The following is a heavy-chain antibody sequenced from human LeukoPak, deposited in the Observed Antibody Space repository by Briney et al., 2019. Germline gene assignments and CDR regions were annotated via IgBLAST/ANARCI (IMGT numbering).Heavy chain of an antibody. CDR1: GDSINSLDL. J-gene: IGHJ4*02. Sequence: SGTLSLTCTVSGDSINSLDLWSWVRQPPGKGLEWIGEMYLSGTTHSNPSVKSRVTISIDKSKNQFFLNLSSVTAADTAVYYCAGLVGRYSSGLYYYYFDYWGKGTLVTVSS. CDR3: AGLVGRYSSGLYYYYFDY. D-gene: IGHD3-22*01. CDR2: MYLSGTT. V-gene: IGHV4-4*02.